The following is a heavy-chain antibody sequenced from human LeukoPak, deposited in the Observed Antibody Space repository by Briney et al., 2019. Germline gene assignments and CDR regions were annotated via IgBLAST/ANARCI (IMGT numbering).Heavy chain of an antibody. V-gene: IGHV3-48*02. D-gene: IGHD5-18*01. CDR3: ARAVSGYIYGYGY. J-gene: IGHJ4*02. CDR1: GFTFSSYN. CDR2: ISSSSSTI. Sequence: PGGSLRLSCVASGFTFSSYNINWVSQAPGKGLEWVSYISSSSSTIHYADSVKGRFTISRDNAKNSLYLQMNSLRDEDTAVYYCARAVSGYIYGYGYWGQGTLVTVSS.